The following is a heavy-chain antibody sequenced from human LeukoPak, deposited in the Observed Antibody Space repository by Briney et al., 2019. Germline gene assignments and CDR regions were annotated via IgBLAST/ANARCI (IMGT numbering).Heavy chain of an antibody. J-gene: IGHJ4*02. CDR2: IYHSGST. D-gene: IGHD3-10*01. Sequence: SETLSLTCTVSGGSISSYYWSWIRQPPGKGLEWIGEIYHSGSTNYNPSLESRVTISVDKSKNQFSVKLTSVTAADTAVYFCARMGWLGELVGLDYWGQGTLVTVSS. CDR1: GGSISSYY. V-gene: IGHV4-59*12. CDR3: ARMGWLGELVGLDY.